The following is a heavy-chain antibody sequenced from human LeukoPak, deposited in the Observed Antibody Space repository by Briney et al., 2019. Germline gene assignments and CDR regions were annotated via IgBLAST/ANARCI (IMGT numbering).Heavy chain of an antibody. D-gene: IGHD3-22*01. J-gene: IGHJ1*01. CDR2: ISSSGSTI. CDR1: GFTFSSYE. CDR3: ARVNPTNSGFYTY. Sequence: GGSLRLSCAASGFTFSSYEMNWVRQAPGKGLEWVSYISSSGSTIYYADSVKGRFTISRDNAKNSLYLQMSSLRAEDTAIYYCARVNPTNSGFYTYWGQGTLVTVSS. V-gene: IGHV3-48*03.